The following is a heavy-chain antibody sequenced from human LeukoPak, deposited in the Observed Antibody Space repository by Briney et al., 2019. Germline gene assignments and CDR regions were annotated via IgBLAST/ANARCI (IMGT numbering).Heavy chain of an antibody. V-gene: IGHV3-74*01. Sequence: GGSLRLSCAASGFTSSSYWMHWVRHAPGKGLVWVSRINSDGSSTSYADSVKGRFTISRDNAKNTLYLQMNSLRAEDTAVYYCTREDSSGYPDYWGQGTLVTVSS. D-gene: IGHD3-22*01. J-gene: IGHJ4*02. CDR3: TREDSSGYPDY. CDR1: GFTSSSYW. CDR2: INSDGSST.